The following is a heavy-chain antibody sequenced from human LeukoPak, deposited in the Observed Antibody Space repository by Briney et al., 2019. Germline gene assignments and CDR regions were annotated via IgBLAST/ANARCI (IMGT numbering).Heavy chain of an antibody. V-gene: IGHV1-2*06. Sequence: RASVKVSCKASGYTFTGYYMHWVRQAPGQGLEWMGRINPNSGGTNYAQKFQGRVTMTRDTSISTAYMELSRLRSDDTAVYYCARDLRIAAAGPTSERFDPWGQGTLVTVSS. J-gene: IGHJ5*02. CDR2: INPNSGGT. CDR1: GYTFTGYY. CDR3: ARDLRIAAAGPTSERFDP. D-gene: IGHD6-13*01.